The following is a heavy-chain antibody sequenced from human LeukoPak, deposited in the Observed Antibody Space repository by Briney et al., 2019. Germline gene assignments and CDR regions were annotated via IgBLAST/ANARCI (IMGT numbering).Heavy chain of an antibody. J-gene: IGHJ3*02. D-gene: IGHD6-13*01. V-gene: IGHV3-53*01. CDR3: AKDRAAADPRDAFDI. Sequence: GGSLRLSCAASGFGVSRNYMNWVRQAPGKGLEWVSAIYSGGNTYYADSVKGRFTISRDNSKNTLYLQMNSLRAEDTAVYYCAKDRAAADPRDAFDIWGQGTMVTVSS. CDR1: GFGVSRNY. CDR2: IYSGGNT.